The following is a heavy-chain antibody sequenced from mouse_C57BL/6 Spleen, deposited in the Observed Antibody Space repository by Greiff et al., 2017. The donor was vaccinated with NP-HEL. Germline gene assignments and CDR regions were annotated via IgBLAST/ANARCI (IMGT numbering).Heavy chain of an antibody. Sequence: EVKVVESEGGLVQPGSSMKLSCTASGFTFSDYYMAWVRQVPGKGLEWVANINYDGSSTYYLDSLKSRFIISRDNAKNIIYLQISSLKSEDTATYYCAKDDSKGAYWGQGTLVTVSA. D-gene: IGHD2-5*01. CDR3: AKDDSKGAY. V-gene: IGHV5-16*01. J-gene: IGHJ3*01. CDR2: INYDGSST. CDR1: GFTFSDYY.